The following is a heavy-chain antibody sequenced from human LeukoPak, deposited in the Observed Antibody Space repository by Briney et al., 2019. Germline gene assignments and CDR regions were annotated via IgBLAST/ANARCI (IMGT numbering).Heavy chain of an antibody. J-gene: IGHJ2*01. V-gene: IGHV4-4*07. Sequence: SETLSLTCTVSGGSISSYYWSWIRQPAGKGLEWIGRIYTSGSTNYNPSLKSRVTMSVDTSKNQFSLKLSSVTAADTAVYYCARSPVATIRGSLRSWYFDLWGRGTLVTVSS. CDR2: IYTSGST. CDR3: ARSPVATIRGSLRSWYFDL. CDR1: GGSISSYY. D-gene: IGHD5-24*01.